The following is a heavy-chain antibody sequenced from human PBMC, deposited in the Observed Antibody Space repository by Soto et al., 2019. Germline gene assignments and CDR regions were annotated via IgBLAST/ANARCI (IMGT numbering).Heavy chain of an antibody. J-gene: IGHJ5*02. CDR1: GGSISSSSYY. CDR2: IYYSGST. V-gene: IGHV4-39*01. Sequence: SETLSLTCTVSGGSISSSSYYWGWIRQPPGKGLEWIGSIYYSGSTYYNPSLKSRVTISVDTSKNQFSLKLSSVTAADTAVYYCARLLGERITIFGVVPALGWFDPWGQGTLVTVSS. CDR3: ARLLGERITIFGVVPALGWFDP. D-gene: IGHD3-3*01.